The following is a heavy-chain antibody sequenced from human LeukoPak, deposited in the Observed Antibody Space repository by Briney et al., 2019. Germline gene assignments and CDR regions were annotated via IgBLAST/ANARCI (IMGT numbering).Heavy chain of an antibody. D-gene: IGHD1-26*01. CDR1: GYSISSNNY. CDR2: IYHTGIT. Sequence: SETLSLTCAVSGYSISSNNYWGWTRQPPGKGLEWIGSIYHTGITYYNPSLKSRVTISVDTSKNQFSLKLSSVTTADTAVYYCARPRVGPTKGFDYWGRGTLVTVSS. CDR3: ARPRVGPTKGFDY. V-gene: IGHV4-38-2*01. J-gene: IGHJ4*02.